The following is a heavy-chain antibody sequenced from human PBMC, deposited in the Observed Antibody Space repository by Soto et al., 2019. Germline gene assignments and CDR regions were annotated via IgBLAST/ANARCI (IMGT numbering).Heavy chain of an antibody. V-gene: IGHV3-23*01. J-gene: IGHJ4*01. Sequence: EVQLLESGGGLVQPGGSLRLACAASGFSFNSYAMGWVRQAPGQGLEWVGGISASGGASNFAESVQGRFTIAGDNSKNVLSLKIRYRGAVAAATYRCAKGSIESSAKVDRWGHGPLVLVSS. CDR1: GFSFNSYA. CDR3: AKGSIESSAKVDR. CDR2: ISASGGAS. D-gene: IGHD1-26*01.